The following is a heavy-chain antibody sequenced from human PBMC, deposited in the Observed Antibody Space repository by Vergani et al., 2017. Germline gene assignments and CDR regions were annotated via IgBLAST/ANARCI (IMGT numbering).Heavy chain of an antibody. Sequence: QMQLVQSGPEVKKPGTSVKVSCKASGFTFTSSAMQWVRQARGQRLEWIGWIVVGSGNTNYAQKFQERVTITRDMSTSTAYMELSSLRSEDTAVYYCAAGRKVVVPAAMPVIYRNYYMDVWGKGTTVTVSS. CDR1: GFTFTSSA. CDR3: AAGRKVVVPAAMPVIYRNYYMDV. J-gene: IGHJ6*03. V-gene: IGHV1-58*02. CDR2: IVVGSGNT. D-gene: IGHD2-2*01.